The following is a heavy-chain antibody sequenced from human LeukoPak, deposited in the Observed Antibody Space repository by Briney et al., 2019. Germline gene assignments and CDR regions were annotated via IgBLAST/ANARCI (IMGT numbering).Heavy chain of an antibody. V-gene: IGHV4-34*01. D-gene: IGHD4-17*01. CDR2: INHSGST. CDR1: GGSFSGYY. Sequence: PSEALSLTCAVYGGSFSGYYWSWIRQPPGKGLEWIGEINHSGSTNYNPSLKSRVTISVDTSKNQFSLKLSSVTAADTAVYYCARERVTRYYFDYWGQGTLVTVSS. J-gene: IGHJ4*02. CDR3: ARERVTRYYFDY.